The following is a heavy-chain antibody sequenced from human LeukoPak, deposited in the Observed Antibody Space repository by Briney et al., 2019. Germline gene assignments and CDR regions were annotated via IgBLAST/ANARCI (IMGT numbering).Heavy chain of an antibody. CDR3: ARLPPDWYFDL. CDR2: INHSGST. J-gene: IGHJ2*01. Sequence: SETLSLTCAVYGGSFSGYYWSWIRQPPGKGLEWIGEINHSGSTNYNPSLKSRVTISVDTSKNQFSLKLSSVTAADTAVYYCARLPPDWYFDLWGRGTLVTVSS. V-gene: IGHV4-34*01. CDR1: GGSFSGYY.